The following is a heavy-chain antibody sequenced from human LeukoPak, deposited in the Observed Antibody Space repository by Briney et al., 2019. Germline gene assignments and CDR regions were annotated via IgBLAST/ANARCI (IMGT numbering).Heavy chain of an antibody. CDR2: IYYSGST. CDR1: GGSISSGGYY. D-gene: IGHD1-26*01. CDR3: ARTRIYSGSYFY. V-gene: IGHV4-31*03. J-gene: IGHJ4*02. Sequence: PSETLSLTCTVSGGSISSGGYYWSWIRQHPGKGLEWIGYIYYSGSTYYNPSLKSRVTISVDTSKNQFSLKLSSVTAADTAVYYCARTRIYSGSYFYWGQGTLVTVSS.